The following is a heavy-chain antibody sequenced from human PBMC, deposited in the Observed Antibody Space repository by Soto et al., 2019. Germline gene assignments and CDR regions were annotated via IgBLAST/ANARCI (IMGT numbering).Heavy chain of an antibody. CDR2: IIPIFGTA. CDR1: GGTFSSYA. Sequence: SVKVSCKASGGTFSSYAISWVRQAPGQGLEWMGGIIPIFGTANYAQKFQGRVTITADESTSTAYMELSSLRSEDTAVYYCARHSSSRAKHFDYWGQGTLVTVSS. V-gene: IGHV1-69*13. D-gene: IGHD6-13*01. J-gene: IGHJ4*02. CDR3: ARHSSSRAKHFDY.